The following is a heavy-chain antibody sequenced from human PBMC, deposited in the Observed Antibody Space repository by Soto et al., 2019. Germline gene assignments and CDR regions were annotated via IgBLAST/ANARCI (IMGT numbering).Heavy chain of an antibody. CDR3: ARDSNTLLEYSSSPVGYYFDY. CDR2: IWYDGSNK. D-gene: IGHD6-6*01. V-gene: IGHV3-33*01. Sequence: PGGSLRLSCAASGFTFSSYGMHWVRQAPGKGLEWVAVIWYDGSNKYYADSVKGRFTISRDNSKNTLYLQMNSLRAEDTAVYYCARDSNTLLEYSSSPVGYYFDYWGQGTLVTVSS. CDR1: GFTFSSYG. J-gene: IGHJ4*02.